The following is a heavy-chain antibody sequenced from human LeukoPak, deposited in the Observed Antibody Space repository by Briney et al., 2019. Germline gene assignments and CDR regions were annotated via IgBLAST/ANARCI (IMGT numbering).Heavy chain of an antibody. J-gene: IGHJ4*02. CDR1: GGSFSGYY. D-gene: IGHD3-10*01. V-gene: IGHV4-34*01. CDR3: ARGRGRPPFDY. Sequence: SETLSLTCAVYGGSFSGYYWNWIRQPPGKGLEWIGEINHSGSTNYNPSLKSRVTISVDTSKNQFSLKLSSVTAADTAVYYCARGRGRPPFDYWGQGTLVTVSS. CDR2: INHSGST.